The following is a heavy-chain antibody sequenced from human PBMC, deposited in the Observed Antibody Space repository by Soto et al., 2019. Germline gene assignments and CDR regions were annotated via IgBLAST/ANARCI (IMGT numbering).Heavy chain of an antibody. CDR2: ISSSGSTI. V-gene: IGHV3-48*03. CDR3: ARGPYDSGGYYYRFYGMDV. CDR1: GFTFSSYE. D-gene: IGHD3-22*01. Sequence: GGSLRLSCAASGFTFSSYEMNWVRQAPGKGLEWVSYISSSGSTIYYADSVKGRFTISRDNAENSLYLQMNSLRAEDTAVYYCARGPYDSGGYYYRFYGMDVWGQGTTVTVSS. J-gene: IGHJ6*02.